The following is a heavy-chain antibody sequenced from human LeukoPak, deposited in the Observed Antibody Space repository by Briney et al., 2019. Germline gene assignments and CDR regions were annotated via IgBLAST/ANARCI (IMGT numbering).Heavy chain of an antibody. J-gene: IGHJ6*02. CDR1: GFTFSSYS. V-gene: IGHV3-21*04. Sequence: GGSLRLSCAASGFTFSSYSMNWVRQAPGKGLEWVSSISSSSSYIYYADSVKGRFTISRDNAKNSLYLQMNSLRAEDTALYYCAKDTVSRYYYGSGGLDSTYGMDVWGQGTTVTVSS. CDR2: ISSSSSYI. D-gene: IGHD3-10*01. CDR3: AKDTVSRYYYGSGGLDSTYGMDV.